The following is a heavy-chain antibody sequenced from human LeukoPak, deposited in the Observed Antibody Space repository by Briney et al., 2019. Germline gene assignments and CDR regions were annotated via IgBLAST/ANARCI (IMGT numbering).Heavy chain of an antibody. D-gene: IGHD4-23*01. CDR1: GFTFSISA. CDR2: ISGSGGST. V-gene: IGHV3-23*01. CDR3: AKDYDYGGVNWFDP. Sequence: GGSLRLSCAASGFTFSISAMSWVRQAPGKGLEWVSAISGSGGSTYYADSVKGRFTISRDNSKNTLYLQMNSLRAEDKAVYYCAKDYDYGGVNWFDPWGQGTLATVSS. J-gene: IGHJ5*02.